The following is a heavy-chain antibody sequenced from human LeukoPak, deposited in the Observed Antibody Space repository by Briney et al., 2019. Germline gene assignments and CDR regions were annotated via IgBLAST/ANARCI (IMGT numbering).Heavy chain of an antibody. CDR2: IYYSGST. V-gene: IGHV4-59*01. D-gene: IGHD2-2*01. Sequence: PSETLSLTCTVSGGSISSYYWSWIRQPPGKGLEWIGYIYYSGSTNYNPSLKSRVTISVDTSKNQFSLKLSSVTAADTAVYYCATAISEFDAFDIWGQGTMVTVSS. CDR1: GGSISSYY. J-gene: IGHJ3*02. CDR3: ATAISEFDAFDI.